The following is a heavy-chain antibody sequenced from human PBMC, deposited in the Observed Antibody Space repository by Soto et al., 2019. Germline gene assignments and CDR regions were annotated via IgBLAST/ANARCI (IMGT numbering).Heavy chain of an antibody. CDR3: ARDSQLNYYDSSGSVYYYYGMDV. J-gene: IGHJ6*02. D-gene: IGHD3-22*01. CDR1: GGTFSSYA. Sequence: ASLKVSCKASGGTFSSYAISWVRQAPGQGLEWMGGIIPIFGTANYAQKFQGRVTITADKSTSTAYMELSSLRSEDTAVYYCARDSQLNYYDSSGSVYYYYGMDVWGQGTTVTVSS. V-gene: IGHV1-69*06. CDR2: IIPIFGTA.